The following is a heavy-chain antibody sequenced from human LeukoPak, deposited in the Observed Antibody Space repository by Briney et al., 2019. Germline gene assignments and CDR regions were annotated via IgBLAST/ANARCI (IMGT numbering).Heavy chain of an antibody. CDR1: GFTFSSYG. CDR2: ISHDGSNK. J-gene: IGHJ4*02. CDR3: ARPGIAAAGTGYFDY. D-gene: IGHD6-13*01. V-gene: IGHV3-30*03. Sequence: PGRSLRLSCAASGFTFSSYGMHWVRQAPGKGLEWVAVISHDGSNKYYADSVKGRFTISRDNSKNTLYLQMNSLRAEDTAVYYCARPGIAAAGTGYFDYWGQGTLVTVSS.